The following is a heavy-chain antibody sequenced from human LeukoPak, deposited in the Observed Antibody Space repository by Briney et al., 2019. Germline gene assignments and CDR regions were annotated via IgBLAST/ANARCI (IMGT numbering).Heavy chain of an antibody. CDR1: GGSISGSRRY. V-gene: IGHV4-39*01. D-gene: IGHD6-13*01. J-gene: IGHJ5*01. CDR2: LRYIGTT. CDR3: TRQLSWASDTGDS. Sequence: PSETLSLTCNVSGGSISGSRRYWGWVRQPPGGGLAWLGCLRYIGTTYYNPSLQSRLTISVDNSQKQFSLKLKSVTAADTSMYYCTRQLSWASDTGDSWGQGTLVTVSS.